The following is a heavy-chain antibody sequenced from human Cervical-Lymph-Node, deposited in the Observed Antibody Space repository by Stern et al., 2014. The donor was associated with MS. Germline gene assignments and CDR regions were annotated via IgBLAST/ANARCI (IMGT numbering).Heavy chain of an antibody. V-gene: IGHV1-69*01. J-gene: IGHJ4*02. CDR1: GGTFSSYA. CDR3: ARPSRVRSTSGLDY. Sequence: QVQLVQSGAEVKKPGSSGKVSCKASGGTFSSYAINWVRQAPGQGLEWMGAIIPIFGTPNDAVQLQGRVTITADESTTTAYIELSSLRSEDTAVYYCARPSRVRSTSGLDYWGQGTLGTVSS. D-gene: IGHD6-6*01. CDR2: IIPIFGTP.